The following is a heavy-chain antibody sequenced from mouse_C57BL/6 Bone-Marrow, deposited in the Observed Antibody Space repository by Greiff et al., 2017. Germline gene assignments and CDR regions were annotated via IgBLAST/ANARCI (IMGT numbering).Heavy chain of an antibody. CDR2: ISSGGSYT. Sequence: VQLKESGGDLVKPGGSLKLSCAASGFTFSSYGMSWVRQTPDKRLEWVATISSGGSYTYYPDSVKGRFTISRDNAKNTLYLQMSSLKSEDTAMYYCARPVYYYGSSYFYAMDYWGQGTSVTVSS. CDR1: GFTFSSYG. CDR3: ARPVYYYGSSYFYAMDY. J-gene: IGHJ4*01. V-gene: IGHV5-6*01. D-gene: IGHD1-1*01.